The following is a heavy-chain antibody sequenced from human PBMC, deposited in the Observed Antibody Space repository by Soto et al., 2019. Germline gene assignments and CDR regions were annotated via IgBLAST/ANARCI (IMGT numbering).Heavy chain of an antibody. Sequence: GGSLRLSCAASGFSFSSYAMSWVRQAPGKGLEWVSGISVSGDNTYYADSVKGRFTISRDNSKNTLYLQMNNLRAEDTAVYYCADGGEWSFNFVYWGQGTQVTVSS. V-gene: IGHV3-23*01. CDR3: ADGGEWSFNFVY. CDR1: GFSFSSYA. D-gene: IGHD3-3*01. CDR2: ISVSGDNT. J-gene: IGHJ4*02.